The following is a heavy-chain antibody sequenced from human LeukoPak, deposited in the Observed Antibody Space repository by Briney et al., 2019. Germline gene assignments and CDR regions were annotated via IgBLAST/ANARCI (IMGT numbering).Heavy chain of an antibody. CDR1: GDSVSSKSAA. D-gene: IGHD3-22*01. CDR2: TFYRSKWSS. CDR3: ARGSGYFLDFDY. J-gene: IGHJ4*02. Sequence: SQTLSLTCAISGDSVSSKSAAWNWIRQSPSRGLEWLGRTFYRSKWSSGYAESVKSRITINPDTSKNQFSLQLKSVTPEDTAVYYCARGSGYFLDFDYWGQGTLVTVSS. V-gene: IGHV6-1*01.